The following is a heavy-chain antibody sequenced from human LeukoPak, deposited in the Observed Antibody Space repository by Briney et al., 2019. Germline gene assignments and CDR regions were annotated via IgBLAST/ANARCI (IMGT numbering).Heavy chain of an antibody. J-gene: IGHJ4*02. D-gene: IGHD2-2*01. CDR1: GYTFTGYY. V-gene: IGHV1-2*02. CDR2: INPNSGGT. Sequence: ASVKVSCKASGYTFTGYYMHWVRQAPGQGLEWMGWINPNSGGTNYAQKFQGRVTMTRDTSISTAYMELSRLRSDDTAVYYCARDTTLEDIVVVPASVDYWGQGTLVTVSS. CDR3: ARDTTLEDIVVVPASVDY.